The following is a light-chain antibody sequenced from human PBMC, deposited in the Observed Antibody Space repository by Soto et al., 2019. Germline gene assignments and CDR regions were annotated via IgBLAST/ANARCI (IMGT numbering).Light chain of an antibody. CDR2: EVT. CDR1: GRDIGGYNY. V-gene: IGLV2-14*01. Sequence: QSALTQPASVSGSPGQSITISCTGSGRDIGGYNYVSWYQQHPGRAPKLMIYEVTNRPLGVSNRFSGSKSGNTASLTISGLQAEDEADYYCSSYSNSNTLWVFGGGTKLTVL. J-gene: IGLJ3*02. CDR3: SSYSNSNTLWV.